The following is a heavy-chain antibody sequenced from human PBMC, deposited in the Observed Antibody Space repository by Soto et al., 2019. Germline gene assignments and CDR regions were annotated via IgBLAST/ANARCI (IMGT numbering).Heavy chain of an antibody. D-gene: IGHD3-3*01. CDR2: INPSSGGT. J-gene: IGHJ4*02. CDR1: GYAFTGYW. V-gene: IGHV1-2*02. Sequence: ASVKVSCKASGYAFTGYWMHWVRQAPGQGLEWMGWINPSSGGTAYAQKFQGRVTMTRDTSISTFYMELISLRSDDTAVYYCARDPNDFWGGYLNWGQGTLVTVS. CDR3: ARDPNDFWGGYLN.